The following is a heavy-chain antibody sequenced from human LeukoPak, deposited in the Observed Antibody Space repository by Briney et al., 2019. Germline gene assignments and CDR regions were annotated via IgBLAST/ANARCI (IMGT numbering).Heavy chain of an antibody. CDR2: IYYSESA. J-gene: IGHJ3*02. D-gene: IGHD3-22*01. Sequence: PSETLSLTCTVSGGSIRSYYWSWIRQPPGKGLEWIGYIYYSESANYNPSLKSRITISVDTSKNQFSLNLNSVTAADTAVYYCARVGGYPLSAFDIWGQGTMVTVSP. CDR3: ARVGGYPLSAFDI. CDR1: GGSIRSYY. V-gene: IGHV4-59*08.